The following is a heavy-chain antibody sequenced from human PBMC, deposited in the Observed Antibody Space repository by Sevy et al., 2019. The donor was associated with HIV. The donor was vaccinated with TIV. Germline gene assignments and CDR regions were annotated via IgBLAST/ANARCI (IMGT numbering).Heavy chain of an antibody. CDR1: GFTFSRYW. J-gene: IGHJ4*02. D-gene: IGHD3-22*01. Sequence: GGSLRLSCVASGFTFSRYWMSWVRQAPGKGLEWVAKIKQDGSEKYYVDSVKGRFTISRDNAKNSLFLQMHSLRGEDTAVYYCAREYYFDSSGYYLSFGYWGQGTLVTVSS. CDR3: AREYYFDSSGYYLSFGY. V-gene: IGHV3-7*01. CDR2: IKQDGSEK.